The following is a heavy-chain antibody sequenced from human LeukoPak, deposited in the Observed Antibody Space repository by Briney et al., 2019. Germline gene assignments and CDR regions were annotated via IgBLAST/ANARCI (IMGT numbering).Heavy chain of an antibody. Sequence: GGSLRLSCAASGFTFSSYWMSWVRQAPGKGLEWVANIKQDGSEKYYVDSVKGRFTISRDIAKNSLYLQMNSLRAEDTAVYYCARLAEAYYDFWSGYSYYFDYWGQGTLVTVSS. CDR3: ARLAEAYYDFWSGYSYYFDY. J-gene: IGHJ4*02. V-gene: IGHV3-7*01. CDR1: GFTFSSYW. D-gene: IGHD3-3*01. CDR2: IKQDGSEK.